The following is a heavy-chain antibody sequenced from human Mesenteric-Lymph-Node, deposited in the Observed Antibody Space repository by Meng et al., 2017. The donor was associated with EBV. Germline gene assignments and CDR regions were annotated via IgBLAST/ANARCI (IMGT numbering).Heavy chain of an antibody. CDR1: GAYISSSNYY. Sequence: QRQSRVSGSGLVKPSEPLSLTCSISGAYISSSNYYWGWIRQPPGKGLEWIGSIYYTGSTYYNPSLKSRLTISLDTSKKQFSLKLFSVTAADTAIYYCGRLPLEVEVVAPWSWGQGTLVTVSS. V-gene: IGHV4-39*01. CDR2: IYYTGST. D-gene: IGHD2-21*01. J-gene: IGHJ5*02. CDR3: GRLPLEVEVVAPWS.